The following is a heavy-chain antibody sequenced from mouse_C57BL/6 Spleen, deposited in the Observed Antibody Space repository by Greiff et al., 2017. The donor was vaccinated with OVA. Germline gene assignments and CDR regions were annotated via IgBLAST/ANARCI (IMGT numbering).Heavy chain of an antibody. J-gene: IGHJ2*01. CDR3: ARRAYYSNYGDFDY. D-gene: IGHD2-5*01. Sequence: QVQLQQSGAELVRPGASVKLSCKASGYTFTDYYINWVKQRPGQGLEWIARIYPGSGNTYYNEKFKGKATLTAEKSSSTAYMQLSSLTSEDSAVYFCARRAYYSNYGDFDYWGQGTTLAVSS. V-gene: IGHV1-76*01. CDR1: GYTFTDYY. CDR2: IYPGSGNT.